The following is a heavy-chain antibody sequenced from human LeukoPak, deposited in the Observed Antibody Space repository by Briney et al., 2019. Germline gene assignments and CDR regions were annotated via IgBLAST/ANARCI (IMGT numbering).Heavy chain of an antibody. CDR3: AKERIAAAGTYYYYYYGMDV. CDR2: ISYDGSNK. D-gene: IGHD6-13*01. Sequence: GGSLRLSCAASGFSFSNYWMHWVRQAPGKGLEWVAVISYDGSNKYYADSVKGRFTISRDNSKNTLYLQMNSLRAEDTAVYYCAKERIAAAGTYYYYYYGMDVWGQGTTVTVSS. J-gene: IGHJ6*02. CDR1: GFSFSNYW. V-gene: IGHV3-30*18.